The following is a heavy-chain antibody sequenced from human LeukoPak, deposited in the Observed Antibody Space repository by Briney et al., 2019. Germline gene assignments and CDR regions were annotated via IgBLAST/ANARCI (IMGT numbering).Heavy chain of an antibody. CDR2: IYYSGST. J-gene: IGHJ4*02. D-gene: IGHD6-19*01. CDR1: GGSVSSGSYY. Sequence: SETLSLTCTVSGGSVSSGSYYWSWIRQPPGKGLEWIGYIYYSGSTNYNPSLESRVTISVDTSKNQFSLKLSSVTAADTAVYYCARDQLRYSSGYKPLDYWGQGTLVTVSS. V-gene: IGHV4-61*01. CDR3: ARDQLRYSSGYKPLDY.